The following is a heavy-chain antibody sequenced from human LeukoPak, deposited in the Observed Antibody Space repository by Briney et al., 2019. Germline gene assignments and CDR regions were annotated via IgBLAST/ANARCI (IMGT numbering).Heavy chain of an antibody. CDR2: INHSGST. J-gene: IGHJ4*02. D-gene: IGHD3-22*01. Sequence: PSETLSLTCAVYGGSFSGYYWSWLRQPPGKGLEWIGEINHSGSTNYNPSLKSRFTISVDTSKNQFSLKLSSVTAADTAVYYCARAAHYYDSSGYYYGPLDYWGQGTLVTVSS. V-gene: IGHV4-34*01. CDR3: ARAAHYYDSSGYYYGPLDY. CDR1: GGSFSGYY.